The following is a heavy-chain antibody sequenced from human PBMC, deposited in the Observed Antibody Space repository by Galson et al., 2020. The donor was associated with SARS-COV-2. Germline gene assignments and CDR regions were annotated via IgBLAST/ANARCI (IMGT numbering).Heavy chain of an antibody. CDR3: AREGYSSSRDAFDI. CDR1: GFTFSDHY. CDR2: TRDKAKSYTT. V-gene: IGHV3-72*01. Sequence: GGSLRLSCAASGFTFSDHYMDWVRQAPGKGLEWVGRTRDKAKSYTTEYAASVKNRFTISRDDSKNSLHLQMDSLKTEDTAVYYCAREGYSSSRDAFDIWGQGTMVTVSS. D-gene: IGHD6-13*01. J-gene: IGHJ3*02.